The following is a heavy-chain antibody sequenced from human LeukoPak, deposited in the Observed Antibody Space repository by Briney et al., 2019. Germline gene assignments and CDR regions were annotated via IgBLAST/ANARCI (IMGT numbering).Heavy chain of an antibody. J-gene: IGHJ4*02. Sequence: PSETLSLTCIVSGGSISTGSYYWAWIRQPPGKGLEWLGSIYYSGSTYYNPSLKSRVTISVDTSKNQFSLKLSSVTAADTAVYYCAGRGDVVVVPADYWGQGTLVTVSS. D-gene: IGHD2-2*01. CDR2: IYYSGST. CDR3: AGRGDVVVVPADY. V-gene: IGHV4-39*01. CDR1: GGSISTGSYY.